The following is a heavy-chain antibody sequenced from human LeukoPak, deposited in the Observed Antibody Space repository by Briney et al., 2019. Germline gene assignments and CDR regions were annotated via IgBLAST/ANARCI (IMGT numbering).Heavy chain of an antibody. D-gene: IGHD3-10*01. J-gene: IGHJ4*02. CDR2: IKQDGSEI. CDR3: ARARYGSGGYFFDF. Sequence: GGSLRLSCAGSGLNFNSYWMSWVRQAPGKGLECVANIKQDGSEIYSVDPVKGRFTISRDNAKSSLYLQMNSLRGEDTAVYYCARARYGSGGYFFDFWGQGTLVTVSS. CDR1: GLNFNSYW. V-gene: IGHV3-7*04.